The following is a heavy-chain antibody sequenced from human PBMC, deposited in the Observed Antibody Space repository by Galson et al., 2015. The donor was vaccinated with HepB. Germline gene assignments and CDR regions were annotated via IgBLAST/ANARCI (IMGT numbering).Heavy chain of an antibody. Sequence: TLALTCAVSGGSISSGGYSWSWIRQQPGKGLEGIGYIYHTGSTYYNPSLKSRVTISVDRSKKQFSLKLTSVTAADTAVYYFARVRDLVGWYFDLWGRGTLVTVSS. CDR1: GGSISSGGYS. CDR2: IYHTGST. J-gene: IGHJ2*01. CDR3: ARVRDLVGWYFDL. V-gene: IGHV4-30-2*01. D-gene: IGHD2-15*01.